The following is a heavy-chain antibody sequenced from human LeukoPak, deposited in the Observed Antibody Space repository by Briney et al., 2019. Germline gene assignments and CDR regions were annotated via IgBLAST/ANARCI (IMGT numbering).Heavy chain of an antibody. V-gene: IGHV3-11*04. CDR3: ARARGSYAFDI. J-gene: IGHJ3*02. Sequence: GGSLRLSCAASEFTFSDYYMGWMRQAPGKGLDWVSYISSSGGTMYYADSVKGRFTISRDNAKNSLYLQMNSLRAEDTAVYYCARARGSYAFDIWGQGTMVTVSS. D-gene: IGHD2-15*01. CDR2: ISSSGGTM. CDR1: EFTFSDYY.